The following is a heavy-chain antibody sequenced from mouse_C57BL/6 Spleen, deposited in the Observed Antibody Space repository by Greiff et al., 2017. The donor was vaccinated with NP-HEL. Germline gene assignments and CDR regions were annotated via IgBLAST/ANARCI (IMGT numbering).Heavy chain of an antibody. V-gene: IGHV1-59*01. Sequence: QVQLQQPGAELVRPGTSVKLSCKASGYTFTSYWMHWVKQRPGQGLEWIGVIDPSDSYTNYNQNFKGKATLTVDTSSSTAYMQLSSLTSEDSAVYYCARRGYYYGSSPFDYWGQGTTLTVSS. CDR1: GYTFTSYW. CDR2: IDPSDSYT. D-gene: IGHD1-1*01. CDR3: ARRGYYYGSSPFDY. J-gene: IGHJ2*01.